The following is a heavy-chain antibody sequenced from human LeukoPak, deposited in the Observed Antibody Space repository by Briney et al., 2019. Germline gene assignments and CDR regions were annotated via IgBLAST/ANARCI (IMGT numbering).Heavy chain of an antibody. V-gene: IGHV1-18*01. J-gene: IGHJ4*02. CDR2: ISVYNGNT. CDR1: GYTFTSYG. CDR3: ARDNGNYDILTGSSLIHY. D-gene: IGHD3-9*01. Sequence: GASVKVSCKASGYTFTSYGMSWVRQAPGQGLEWMGWISVYNGNTNYAQKFQGRVTMTTDTSTSTAYMELRSLRSDDTAVCYCARDNGNYDILTGSSLIHYWGQGTLVTVSS.